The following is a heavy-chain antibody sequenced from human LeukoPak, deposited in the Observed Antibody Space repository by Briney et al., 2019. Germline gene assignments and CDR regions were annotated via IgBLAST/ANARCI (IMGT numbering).Heavy chain of an antibody. CDR2: IYYSGST. CDR1: GGSISSSSYY. CDR3: ARLRTRYSSSWYYFDY. Sequence: NPSETLSLTCTVSGGSISSSSYYWGWIRQPPGKGLEWIGSIYYSGSTYYNPSLKSRVTISVDTSKNQFSLKLSSVTAADTAVYYCARLRTRYSSSWYYFDYWGQGTLVTVSS. V-gene: IGHV4-39*07. D-gene: IGHD6-13*01. J-gene: IGHJ4*02.